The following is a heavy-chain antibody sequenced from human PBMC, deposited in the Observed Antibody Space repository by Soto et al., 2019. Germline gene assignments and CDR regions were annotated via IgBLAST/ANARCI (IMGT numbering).Heavy chain of an antibody. V-gene: IGHV6-1*01. J-gene: IGHJ6*02. Sequence: SQTLSLTCAISGDSVSSNSAAWNWIRQSPSRGLEWLGRTYYRSKWYNDYAVSVKSRITINPDTSKNQFSLKLRSVTAADTAVYYCARLVGDSDILTGYPQILYNMDVWGQGTTVTVSS. CDR1: GDSVSSNSAA. CDR3: ARLVGDSDILTGYPQILYNMDV. D-gene: IGHD3-9*01. CDR2: TYYRSKWYN.